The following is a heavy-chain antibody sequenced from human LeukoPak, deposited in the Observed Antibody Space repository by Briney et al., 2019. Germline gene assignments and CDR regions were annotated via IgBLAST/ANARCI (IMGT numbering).Heavy chain of an antibody. V-gene: IGHV3-9*01. CDR1: GFTFDDYA. CDR2: ISWNSGSI. CDR3: VKDISRTRNYYGMDV. D-gene: IGHD2-2*01. J-gene: IGHJ6*02. Sequence: GRSLRLSCAASGFTFDDYAMHWVRQAPGKGLEWVSGISWNSGSIGYADSVKGRFTISRDNAKNSLYLQMNSLRAEDTALYYCVKDISRTRNYYGMDVWGQGTTVTVSS.